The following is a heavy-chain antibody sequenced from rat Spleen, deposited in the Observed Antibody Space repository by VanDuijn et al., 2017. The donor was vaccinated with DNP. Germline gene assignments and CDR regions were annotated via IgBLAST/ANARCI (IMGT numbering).Heavy chain of an antibody. J-gene: IGHJ2*01. CDR3: TREGGEYYFDY. D-gene: IGHD5-1*01. CDR2: ITSSGGST. CDR1: GFTFNKYW. V-gene: IGHV5-31*01. Sequence: EVQLVESGGDLVQPGRSLKLSCVASGFTFNKYWMTWIRQVPGKGLEWVAAITSSGGSTYYPDSVKGRFTIFRDNSKNTVYLQMNSQRSEDTATYYCTREGGEYYFDYWGQGVMVTVSS.